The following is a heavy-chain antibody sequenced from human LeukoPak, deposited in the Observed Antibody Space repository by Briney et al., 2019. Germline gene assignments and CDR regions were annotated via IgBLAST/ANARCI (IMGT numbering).Heavy chain of an antibody. J-gene: IGHJ4*02. Sequence: SETLSVTCAVYGGSFSSYYWIWIRQSPGKGLEWIGEINHSGSTNYNPSLKSRVTISVDTSKNQFSLKLSSVTAADTAVYYCARGDYSVDHWGQGTLVTVSS. CDR1: GGSFSSYY. D-gene: IGHD4-11*01. V-gene: IGHV4-34*01. CDR3: ARGDYSVDH. CDR2: INHSGST.